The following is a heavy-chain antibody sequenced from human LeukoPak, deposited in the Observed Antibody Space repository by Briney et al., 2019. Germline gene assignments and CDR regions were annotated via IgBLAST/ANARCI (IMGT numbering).Heavy chain of an antibody. CDR2: NSWNSGSI. D-gene: IGHD5-18*01. V-gene: IGHV3-9*03. J-gene: IGHJ4*02. Sequence: SLRHSCAPSGFTFYEYAMHWVRQAPGKGLAWVSGNSWNSGSIGYADSVKGRFTISRDNAKNSLYLQMNSLRAEDMALYYCAKDIAAGYSYTFDYWGQGTLVTVSS. CDR3: AKDIAAGYSYTFDY. CDR1: GFTFYEYA.